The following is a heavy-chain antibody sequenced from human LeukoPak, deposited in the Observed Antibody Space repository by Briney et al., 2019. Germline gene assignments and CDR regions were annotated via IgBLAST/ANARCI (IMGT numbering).Heavy chain of an antibody. J-gene: IGHJ4*02. V-gene: IGHV1-18*01. CDR2: ISAYNGNS. Sequence: ASVKVSCKASGYTFTSYGISWVRQAPGQGLEWMGWISAYNGNSNYAQKLQGKVTMTTDTSTSTAYMELSSLRSEDTAVYYCARSEVNGGGFDYWGQGTLVTVSS. CDR3: ARSEVNGGGFDY. D-gene: IGHD4-23*01. CDR1: GYTFTSYG.